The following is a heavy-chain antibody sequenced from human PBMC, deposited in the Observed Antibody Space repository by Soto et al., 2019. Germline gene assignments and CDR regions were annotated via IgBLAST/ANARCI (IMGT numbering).Heavy chain of an antibody. CDR2: ITSDGGGT. CDR1: GFTFSRYW. V-gene: IGHV3-74*01. D-gene: IGHD3-3*01. J-gene: IGHJ4*02. Sequence: EVQLVESGGGSVQPGGSLRLSCAASGFTFSRYWMHWVRQAPGKGLVWVSRITSDGGGTSYADSVKGRFTISRDNAKKTLYLQMNNLRVEDTAVYYCASRAGVVIDWGQGTLVTVSS. CDR3: ASRAGVVID.